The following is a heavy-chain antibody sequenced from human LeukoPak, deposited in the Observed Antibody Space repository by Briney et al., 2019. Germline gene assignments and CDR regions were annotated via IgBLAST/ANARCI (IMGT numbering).Heavy chain of an antibody. CDR1: GGSISSGNFY. D-gene: IGHD3-3*01. J-gene: IGHJ4*02. Sequence: SETLSLTCIVSGGSISSGNFYWGWIRQPPGKGLEWIGSIYFSENTYYNPSLKSRVTISVDTSKNHFSLTLNSVTAADTAVYYCARSSSDYDFWSRWGQGALVTVSS. CDR3: ARSSSDYDFWSR. CDR2: IYFSENT. V-gene: IGHV4-39*07.